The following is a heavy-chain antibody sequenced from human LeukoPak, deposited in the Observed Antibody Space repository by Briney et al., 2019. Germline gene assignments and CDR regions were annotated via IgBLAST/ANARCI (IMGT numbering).Heavy chain of an antibody. CDR3: ARYYYDSSGYFGY. J-gene: IGHJ4*02. V-gene: IGHV3-33*01. D-gene: IGHD3-22*01. CDR1: GFTFSSYG. CDR2: IWYDGSNK. Sequence: PGGSLRLSCAASGFTFSSYGMHWVRQAPGKGLEWVAVIWYDGSNKYYADSVKGRFTISRDNSKNTLYLQMNSLRAEDTAVYYCARYYYDSSGYFGYWGQGTLVTVSS.